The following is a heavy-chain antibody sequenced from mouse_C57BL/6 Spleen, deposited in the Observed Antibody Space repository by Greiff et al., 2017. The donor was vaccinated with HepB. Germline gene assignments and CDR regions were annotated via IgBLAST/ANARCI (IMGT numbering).Heavy chain of an antibody. CDR1: GYTFTSYW. J-gene: IGHJ4*01. D-gene: IGHD2-2*01. Sequence: QVHVKQSGAELAKPGASVKLSCKASGYTFTSYWMHWVKQRPGQGLEWIGYINPSSGYTKYNQKFKDKATLTADKSSSTAYMQLSSLTYEDAAVYYCARSDAYDVSMDYWGQGTSVTVSS. V-gene: IGHV1-7*01. CDR2: INPSSGYT. CDR3: ARSDAYDVSMDY.